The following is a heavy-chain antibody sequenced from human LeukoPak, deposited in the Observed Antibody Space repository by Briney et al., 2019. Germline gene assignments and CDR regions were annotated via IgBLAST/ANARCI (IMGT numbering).Heavy chain of an antibody. Sequence: ASVKVSCKASGYTFTSYAMNRVRQAPGQGLEWMGWINTNTGNPMYAQGFTGRFVFSLDTSVSTAYLQISSLKAEDTAVYYCARFDRTGYYDFWSGYYTMVGYYYYGMDVWGQGTTVTVSS. J-gene: IGHJ6*02. CDR2: INTNTGNP. CDR3: ARFDRTGYYDFWSGYYTMVGYYYYGMDV. V-gene: IGHV7-4-1*02. CDR1: GYTFTSYA. D-gene: IGHD3-3*01.